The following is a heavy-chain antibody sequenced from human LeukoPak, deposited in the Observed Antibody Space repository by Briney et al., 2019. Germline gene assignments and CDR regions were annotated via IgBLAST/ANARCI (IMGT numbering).Heavy chain of an antibody. D-gene: IGHD3-22*01. CDR1: GFTFSNAW. J-gene: IGHJ4*02. CDR2: IKSKTDGGTT. Sequence: GGSRRLSCAASGFTFSNAWMSWVRQAPGKGLEWVGRIKSKTDGGTTDYAAPVKGRFTISRDDSKNTLYLQMNSLKTEDTAVYYCTPILDTMIVVTSGNYWGQGTLVTVSS. V-gene: IGHV3-15*01. CDR3: TPILDTMIVVTSGNY.